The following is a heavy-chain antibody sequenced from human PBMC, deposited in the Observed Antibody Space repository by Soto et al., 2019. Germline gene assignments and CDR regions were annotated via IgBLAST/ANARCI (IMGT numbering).Heavy chain of an antibody. V-gene: IGHV3-9*01. CDR2: ISWNSGAV. D-gene: IGHD4-17*01. J-gene: IGHJ2*01. CDR1: GFTFDDYA. CDR3: AKDAQEDGDYWYFDL. Sequence: EVQLVESGGGLVQPGRSLRLSCAASGFTFDDYAMHWVRQAPGKGLEWVSGISWNSGAVGYADSVKGRFTVSRDNAENSLYLQMDSLSAEDTALYYCAKDAQEDGDYWYFDLWGRGTLVTVSS.